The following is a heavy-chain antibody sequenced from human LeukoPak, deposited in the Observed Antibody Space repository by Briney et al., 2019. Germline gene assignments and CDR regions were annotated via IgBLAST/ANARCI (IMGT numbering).Heavy chain of an antibody. V-gene: IGHV1-2*02. CDR2: INPNSGGT. CDR1: GYTFTGYY. CDR3: ARVEGGYSYGYYYYMDV. J-gene: IGHJ6*03. Sequence: GASVKVSCKASGYTFTGYYMHWVRQAPGQGLEWMGWINPNSGGTNYAQKFQGRVTMTRNTSISTAYMELSSLRSEDTAVYYCARVEGGYSYGYYYYMDVWGKGTTVTISS. D-gene: IGHD5-18*01.